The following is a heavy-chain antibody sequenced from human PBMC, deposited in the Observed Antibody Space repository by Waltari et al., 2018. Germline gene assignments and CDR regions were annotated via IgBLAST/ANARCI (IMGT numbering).Heavy chain of an antibody. CDR3: TRVIAAADYYYGMDV. Sequence: EVQLVESGGGLVQPGRSLRLSCTASGFTFGDYAMSWFRQAPGKGLEWVGFSRSKAYGGTTEYAASVKGRFTISRDDSKSIAYLQMNSLKTEDTAVYYCTRVIAAADYYYGMDVWGQGTTVTVSS. D-gene: IGHD6-13*01. J-gene: IGHJ6*02. V-gene: IGHV3-49*03. CDR1: GFTFGDYA. CDR2: SRSKAYGGTT.